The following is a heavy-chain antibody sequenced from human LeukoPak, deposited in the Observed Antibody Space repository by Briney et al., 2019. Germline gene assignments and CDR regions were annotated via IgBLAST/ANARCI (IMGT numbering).Heavy chain of an antibody. Sequence: HPGRSLRPSCAASGFTFSSYGMHWVRQAPGKGLEWVAVIPYDGSNKYYADSVKGRFSISRDNSKNTMYLQMNSLRAEDTAVYYCARDLSGSSTADYWGQGTLVSVSS. CDR2: IPYDGSNK. CDR1: GFTFSSYG. V-gene: IGHV3-30*03. D-gene: IGHD1-26*01. CDR3: ARDLSGSSTADY. J-gene: IGHJ4*02.